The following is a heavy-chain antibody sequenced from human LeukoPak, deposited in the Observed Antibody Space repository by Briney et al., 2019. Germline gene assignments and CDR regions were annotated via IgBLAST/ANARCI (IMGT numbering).Heavy chain of an antibody. CDR2: INPDTGGT. CDR3: ARRHSSGHDAFDI. CDR1: GYTFTGHY. Sequence: ASVKVSCKASGYTFTGHYLHWVRQAPGQGLEWMGWINPDTGGTNYAQKFQGRVTMTGDTSISTAYMELSRLRSDDTAVYYCARRHSSGHDAFDIWGQGTMVTVSS. V-gene: IGHV1-2*02. J-gene: IGHJ3*02. D-gene: IGHD6-19*01.